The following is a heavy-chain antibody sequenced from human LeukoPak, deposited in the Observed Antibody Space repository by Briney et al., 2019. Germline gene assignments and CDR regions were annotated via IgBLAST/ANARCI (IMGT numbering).Heavy chain of an antibody. V-gene: IGHV3-23*01. CDR3: ANEEVPNDY. CDR1: GFPFSSHA. D-gene: IGHD4/OR15-4a*01. Sequence: PGGSLRLSCEVSGFPFSSHAMGWVRQAPGRGLEWVSGISISGDMTYYADSVQGRFIISRDNSKNTVYLQMDSLRVEDTAVYYCANEEVPNDYWGQGTLVTVSS. J-gene: IGHJ4*02. CDR2: ISISGDMT.